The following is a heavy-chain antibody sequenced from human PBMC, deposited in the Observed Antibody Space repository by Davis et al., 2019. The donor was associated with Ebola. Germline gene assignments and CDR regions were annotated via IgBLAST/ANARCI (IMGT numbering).Heavy chain of an antibody. CDR2: IYYSGST. Sequence: SETLSLTCTVSGGSISSYYWSWIRKPPGKGLEWIGYIYYSGSTNYNPSLKSRVTISVDTSKNQFSLKLSSVTAADTAVYYCARDRGTGVYYDRLDYWGQGTLVTVSS. J-gene: IGHJ4*02. CDR3: ARDRGTGVYYDRLDY. CDR1: GGSISSYY. V-gene: IGHV4-59*12. D-gene: IGHD3-22*01.